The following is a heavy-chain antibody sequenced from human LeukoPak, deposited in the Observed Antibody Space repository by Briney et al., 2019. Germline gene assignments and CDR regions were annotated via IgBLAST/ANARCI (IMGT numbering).Heavy chain of an antibody. CDR2: TSGSGGST. V-gene: IGHV3-23*01. J-gene: IGHJ4*02. D-gene: IGHD6-6*01. Sequence: GGSLRLSCAASGFTFRNYAMSWVRQAPGKGLEWVSATSGSGGSTYYADSVKGRFTISRDNSENTLYLQMNSLRAEDTAVYYCARGLRSSDDYWGQGTLVTVSS. CDR1: GFTFRNYA. CDR3: ARGLRSSDDY.